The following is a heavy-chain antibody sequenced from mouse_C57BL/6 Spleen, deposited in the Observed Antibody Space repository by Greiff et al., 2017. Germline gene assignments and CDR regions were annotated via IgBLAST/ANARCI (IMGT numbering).Heavy chain of an antibody. CDR3: ARSGGSRDFDY. D-gene: IGHD1-1*01. CDR2: IYPYNGVS. J-gene: IGHJ2*01. Sequence: EVKVVESGPELVKPGASVKISCKASGYSFTGYYMHWVKQSHGNILDWIGYIYPYNGVSSYNQKFKGKATLTVDKSSSTAYMELRSLTSEDSAVYYCARSGGSRDFDYWGQGTTLTVSS. CDR1: GYSFTGYY. V-gene: IGHV1-31*01.